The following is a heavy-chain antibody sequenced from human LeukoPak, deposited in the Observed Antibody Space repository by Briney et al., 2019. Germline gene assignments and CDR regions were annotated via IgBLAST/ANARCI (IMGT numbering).Heavy chain of an antibody. D-gene: IGHD6-13*01. Sequence: GGSLRLSCEASGFTFSGYDMHWVRQATGKGLEWVSAIGTTGDTYYSDSVRGRFTISRENAKNSLELQMNSLRAGDTAVYYCARSPSYSSSWYALDSWGQGTLVTVSS. CDR2: IGTTGDT. CDR3: ARSPSYSSSWYALDS. J-gene: IGHJ4*02. V-gene: IGHV3-13*01. CDR1: GFTFSGYD.